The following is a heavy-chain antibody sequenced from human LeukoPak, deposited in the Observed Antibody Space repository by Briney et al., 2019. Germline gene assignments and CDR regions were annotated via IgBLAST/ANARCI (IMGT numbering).Heavy chain of an antibody. CDR3: ARGHCFGGDCYFEY. D-gene: IGHD2-21*02. V-gene: IGHV4-39*01. Sequence: SETLSLTCTVSGGSITSSSYYWGWIRQPPGKGLEWIGRIYYSGSTYYNPSLKSRVTISVDTSKNQFSLKLSSVTAADTAVHYCARGHCFGGDCYFEYWGPGTLVTVSS. CDR2: IYYSGST. J-gene: IGHJ4*02. CDR1: GGSITSSSYY.